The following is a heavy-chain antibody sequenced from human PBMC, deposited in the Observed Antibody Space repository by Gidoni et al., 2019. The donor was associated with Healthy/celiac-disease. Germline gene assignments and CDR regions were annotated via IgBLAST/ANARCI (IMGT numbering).Heavy chain of an antibody. J-gene: IGHJ5*02. CDR3: TSDPPIFGVVYIGPNWFDP. Sequence: EVQLVESGGGLVKPGGSLRLSCAASGFTFSNAWMSWVRQAPGKGLEWVGRIKSKTDGGTTDYAAPVKGRFTISRDDSKNTLYLQMNSLKTEDTAVYYCTSDPPIFGVVYIGPNWFDPWGQGTLVTVSS. CDR2: IKSKTDGGTT. V-gene: IGHV3-15*01. CDR1: GFTFSNAW. D-gene: IGHD3-3*01.